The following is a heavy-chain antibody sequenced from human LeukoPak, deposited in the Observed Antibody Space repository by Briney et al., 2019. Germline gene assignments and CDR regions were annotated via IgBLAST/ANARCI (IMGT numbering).Heavy chain of an antibody. CDR2: IIPIFGTA. CDR3: ARGGLMVRGVSAENNWFDP. Sequence: SVKLSCKLSGGTFTSYAISWVRQAPGQGLGWMGGIIPIFGTANYAQKFQDRVTITADKSTSTAYMELSSLRSEDTAVYYCARGGLMVRGVSAENNWFDPWGQGTLVTVSS. CDR1: GGTFTSYA. V-gene: IGHV1-69*06. D-gene: IGHD3-10*01. J-gene: IGHJ5*02.